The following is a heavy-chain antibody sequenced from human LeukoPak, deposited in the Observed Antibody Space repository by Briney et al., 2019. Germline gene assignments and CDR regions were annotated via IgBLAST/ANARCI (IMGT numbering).Heavy chain of an antibody. CDR3: AKRDIVEHAIDY. Sequence: GGSLRLSCAASGMTFSSFWMSWVRQAPGKGLEWVAHIKPDVSGKYYLDSVKGRFTVSRDNAKNSLYLQMNSLRAEDTAVYYCAKRDIVEHAIDYWGQGTLVTVSS. D-gene: IGHD5-12*01. V-gene: IGHV3-7*01. J-gene: IGHJ4*02. CDR2: IKPDVSGK. CDR1: GMTFSSFW.